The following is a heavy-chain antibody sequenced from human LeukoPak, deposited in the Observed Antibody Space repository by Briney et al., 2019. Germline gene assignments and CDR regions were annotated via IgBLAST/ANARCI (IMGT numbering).Heavy chain of an antibody. Sequence: KASETLSLTCNVSGVSISSSGYYWTWIRQPAGKGLEWIGRIYIDGITDYSPSLKSRLTISLDTSKSQFSLKLSSVTAADTAVYYCARFAFSSLRLDYWGQGILVTVSS. CDR1: GVSISSSGYY. D-gene: IGHD3-16*01. V-gene: IGHV4-61*02. CDR3: ARFAFSSLRLDY. J-gene: IGHJ4*02. CDR2: IYIDGIT.